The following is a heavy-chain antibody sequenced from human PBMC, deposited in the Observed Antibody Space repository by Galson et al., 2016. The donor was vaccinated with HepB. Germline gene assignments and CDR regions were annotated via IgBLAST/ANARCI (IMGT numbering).Heavy chain of an antibody. Sequence: CAISGDSVYNNGAAWVWIRQSPSRGLEWLGRTFYRSTWENHYSGSVINRITISPDTSRNQFSLPLNSVTPVDTAVYYCARAVMLGRGMDVWGQGTTVTVSS. CDR3: ARAVMLGRGMDV. CDR1: GDSVYNNGAA. CDR2: TFYRSTWEN. D-gene: IGHD3-10*01. J-gene: IGHJ6*02. V-gene: IGHV6-1*01.